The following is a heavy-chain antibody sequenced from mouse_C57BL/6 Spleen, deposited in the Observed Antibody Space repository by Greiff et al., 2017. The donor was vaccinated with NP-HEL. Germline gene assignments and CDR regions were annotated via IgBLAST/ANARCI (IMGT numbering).Heavy chain of an antibody. CDR1: GYTFTSYN. CDR3: ARGGDPAWFAY. Sequence: QVQLQQSGAELVRPGASVKMSCKASGYTFTSYNMPWVKQTPRQGLEWIGAIYPGNGDTSYNQKFKGKATLTVDKSSSTAYMQLSSLTSEDSAVYFCARGGDPAWFAYWGQGTLVTVSA. J-gene: IGHJ3*01. V-gene: IGHV1-12*01. CDR2: IYPGNGDT.